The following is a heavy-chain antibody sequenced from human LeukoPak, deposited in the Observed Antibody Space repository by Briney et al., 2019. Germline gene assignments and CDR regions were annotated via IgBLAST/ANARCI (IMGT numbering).Heavy chain of an antibody. Sequence: GGSLRLSCAASGFTFSSYGMHWVRQAPGKGLEWVAVISYDGSNKYYADSVKGRFTISRDNSKNTLYLQMNSLRAEDTAVYYCAKAERPLMVRGVPGDYWGQGTLVTVSS. J-gene: IGHJ4*02. D-gene: IGHD3-10*01. CDR3: AKAERPLMVRGVPGDY. CDR1: GFTFSSYG. CDR2: ISYDGSNK. V-gene: IGHV3-30*18.